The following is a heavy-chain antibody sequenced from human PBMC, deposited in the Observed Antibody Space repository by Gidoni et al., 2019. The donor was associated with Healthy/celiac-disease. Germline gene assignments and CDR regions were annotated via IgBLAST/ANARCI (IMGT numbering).Heavy chain of an antibody. D-gene: IGHD2-2*01. V-gene: IGHV4-59*01. CDR1: GGSISSYY. CDR2: IYYSGST. CDR3: ARVLGYCSSTSCSGPFDP. J-gene: IGHJ5*02. Sequence: QVQLQESGPGLVKPSETLSLTCTVSGGSISSYYWSWIRQPPGKGLEWIGYIYYSGSTNYNPSLKSRVTISVDTSKNQFSLKLSSVTAADTAVYYCARVLGYCSSTSCSGPFDPWGQGTLVTVSS.